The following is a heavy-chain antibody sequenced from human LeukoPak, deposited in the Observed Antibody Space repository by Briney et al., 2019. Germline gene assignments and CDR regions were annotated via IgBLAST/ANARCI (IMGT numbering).Heavy chain of an antibody. CDR1: GFTFSSYA. Sequence: GGSLRLSCAASGFTFSSYAMSWVRQAPGKGLEWVSTISGSGDSTYYADSVKGRFTISRDNSKDTLYLQMSSVRVDDTAVYYCARALWFGELLHLVHTNWFDPWGQGTLVTVSS. J-gene: IGHJ5*02. V-gene: IGHV3-23*01. CDR2: ISGSGDST. CDR3: ARALWFGELLHLVHTNWFDP. D-gene: IGHD3-10*01.